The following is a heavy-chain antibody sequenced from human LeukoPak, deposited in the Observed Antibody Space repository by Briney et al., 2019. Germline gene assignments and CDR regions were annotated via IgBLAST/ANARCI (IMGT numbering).Heavy chain of an antibody. Sequence: PSENLSLTCTVSGASISSGIYYWTWIRHHPGQGLEWIGYIYSSGFTHYNPSLRSRVTMSIDTTNNQFSLRMTSVTVADTATYYCARSRGTIYRADEYDIWGQGTMVTVSS. D-gene: IGHD3-16*02. CDR1: GASISSGIYY. CDR3: ARSRGTIYRADEYDI. J-gene: IGHJ3*02. V-gene: IGHV4-31*03. CDR2: IYSSGFT.